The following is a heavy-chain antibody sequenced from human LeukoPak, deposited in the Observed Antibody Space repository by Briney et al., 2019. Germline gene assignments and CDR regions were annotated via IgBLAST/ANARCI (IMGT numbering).Heavy chain of an antibody. V-gene: IGHV1-18*01. Sequence: ASVKVSCKAAGFTFTSYGFGWVRQAPGQGLEWMGWISTYNGNTNYAQTFQGRVTMTRDTSISTVYMELSSLTSEDTAVYYCARGRFRWELEIRDFDYWGQGTLVTVSS. CDR3: ARGRFRWELEIRDFDY. CDR2: ISTYNGNT. CDR1: GFTFTSYG. D-gene: IGHD1-26*01. J-gene: IGHJ4*02.